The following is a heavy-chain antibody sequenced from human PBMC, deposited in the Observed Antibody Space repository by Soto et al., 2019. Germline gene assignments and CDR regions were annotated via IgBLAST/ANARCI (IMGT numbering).Heavy chain of an antibody. CDR2: IYYSGST. J-gene: IGHJ3*02. CDR3: AREDGRDYYYDSRGHDAFDI. V-gene: IGHV4-31*03. CDR1: GGSISSGGYY. D-gene: IGHD3-22*01. Sequence: QVQLQESGPGLVKPSQTLSLTCTVSGGSISSGGYYWSWIRQHPGKGLEWIGYIYYSGSTYYNPSLKSRVTISVETTKNQFSQKLSSVTAADTAVNYCAREDGRDYYYDSRGHDAFDIWGQGTMVTVSS.